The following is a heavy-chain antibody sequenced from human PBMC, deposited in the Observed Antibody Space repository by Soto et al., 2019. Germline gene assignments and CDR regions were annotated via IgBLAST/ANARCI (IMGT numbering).Heavy chain of an antibody. Sequence: ASVKVSCKASGYTFTSYDINWVRQATGQGLEWMGWMNPNSGNTGYAQKFQGRVTMTRNTSISTAYMELSSLRSEDTAVYYCALNGVDYVRYYGMDVWGQGTTVTAP. V-gene: IGHV1-8*01. CDR2: MNPNSGNT. J-gene: IGHJ6*02. D-gene: IGHD7-27*01. CDR1: GYTFTSYD. CDR3: ALNGVDYVRYYGMDV.